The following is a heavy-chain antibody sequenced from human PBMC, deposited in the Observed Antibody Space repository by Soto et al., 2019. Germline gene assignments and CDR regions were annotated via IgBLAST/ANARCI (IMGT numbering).Heavy chain of an antibody. J-gene: IGHJ4*02. CDR2: IIPIFDMT. CDR3: ARSLLGDHYDSDGLDS. Sequence: QVQLVQSGTEVKKPGSSVTVSCKASGGPYSKYSISWVRQAPGQGLEWMGRIIPIFDMTNYAQKCQGRVTITADKPTSTVYMDLSSLRSEDTAVYYCARSLLGDHYDSDGLDSWGQGTLVSVSS. V-gene: IGHV1-69*02. D-gene: IGHD3-22*01. CDR1: GGPYSKYS.